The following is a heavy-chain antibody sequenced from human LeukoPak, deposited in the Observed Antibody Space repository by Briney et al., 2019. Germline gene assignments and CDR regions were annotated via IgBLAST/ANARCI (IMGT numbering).Heavy chain of an antibody. CDR3: ARDLVRYGGIYDSFDI. CDR1: GFTFSSHW. Sequence: GGSLRLSCAASGFTFSSHWMSWVRQAPGKGLEWLVNIKQDGSEKYYVDSVKGRFTISRDNAKNSLYLQMNSLRAEDTAVYYCARDLVRYGGIYDSFDIWGQGTMVTASS. V-gene: IGHV3-7*01. CDR2: IKQDGSEK. D-gene: IGHD4-23*01. J-gene: IGHJ3*02.